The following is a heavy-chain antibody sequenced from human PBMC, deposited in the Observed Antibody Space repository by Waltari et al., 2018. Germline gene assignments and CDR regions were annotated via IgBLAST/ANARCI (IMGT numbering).Heavy chain of an antibody. J-gene: IGHJ6*03. CDR3: ARSGSVVTPGYYMDV. D-gene: IGHD2-15*01. CDR1: GGSISSYY. V-gene: IGHV4-4*07. CDR2: IYTSGST. Sequence: QVQLQESGPGLVKPSETLSLTCTVSGGSISSYYWSWIRQPAGKGLEWIGRIYTSGSTNYNPSLKSRVTMSVDTSKNQFSLKLSSVTAADTAVYYCARSGSVVTPGYYMDVWGKGTTVTISS.